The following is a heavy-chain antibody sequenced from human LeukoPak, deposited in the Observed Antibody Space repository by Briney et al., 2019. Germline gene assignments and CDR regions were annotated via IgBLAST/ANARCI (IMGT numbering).Heavy chain of an antibody. D-gene: IGHD3-10*01. CDR2: IKQDGSEK. V-gene: IGHV3-7*01. J-gene: IGHJ4*02. Sequence: GGSLRLSCAASGFTFSSYWMSWVRQAPGKGQEWVANIKQDGSEKYYVDSVKGRFTISRDNAKNSLYLQMNGLRAEDTAVYYCARAGALWFGELYHYWGQGTLVTVSS. CDR1: GFTFSSYW. CDR3: ARAGALWFGELYHY.